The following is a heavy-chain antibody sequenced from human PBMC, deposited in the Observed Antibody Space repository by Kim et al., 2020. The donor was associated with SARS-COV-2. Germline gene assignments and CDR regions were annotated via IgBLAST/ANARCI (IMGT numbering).Heavy chain of an antibody. V-gene: IGHV3-23*01. CDR3: EKRSITREHDFDN. J-gene: IGHJ4*02. Sequence: YYAGSGKSRYTITNDNSKQTLSLQVDSLRPEDTAVYCCEKRSITREHDFDNWGQGTLVTVSS. D-gene: IGHD5-12*01.